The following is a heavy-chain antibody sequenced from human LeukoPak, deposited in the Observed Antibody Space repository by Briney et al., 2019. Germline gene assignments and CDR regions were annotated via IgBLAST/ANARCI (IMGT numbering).Heavy chain of an antibody. Sequence: PGGSLRLSCAASGFTFSGYSLTWVRQAPGKGLEWVSVIYSGGSTYYADSVKGRFTISRDNSKNTLYLQMNSLRAEDTAVYYCARGPDRLDYWGQGTLVTVSS. CDR3: ARGPDRLDY. CDR2: IYSGGST. CDR1: GFTFSGYS. V-gene: IGHV3-53*01. J-gene: IGHJ4*02.